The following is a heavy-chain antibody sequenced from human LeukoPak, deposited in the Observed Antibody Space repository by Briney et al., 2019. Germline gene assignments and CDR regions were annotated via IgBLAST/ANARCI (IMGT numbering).Heavy chain of an antibody. CDR3: ARGEDYYGSGSYLSVYYMDV. CDR1: GFTFSNYA. V-gene: IGHV3-30*04. D-gene: IGHD3-10*01. Sequence: GGSLRLSCAASGFTFSNYAMHWVRQAPGKGLEWVAVISYDGDNKYYADSVKGRFTISRDNSKNTLYLQMNSLRAEDTAVYYCARGEDYYGSGSYLSVYYMDVWGKGTTVTISS. CDR2: ISYDGDNK. J-gene: IGHJ6*03.